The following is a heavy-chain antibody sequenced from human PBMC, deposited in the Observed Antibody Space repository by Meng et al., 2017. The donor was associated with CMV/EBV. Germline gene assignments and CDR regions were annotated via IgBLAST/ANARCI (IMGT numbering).Heavy chain of an antibody. V-gene: IGHV1-2*02. D-gene: IGHD6-19*01. CDR1: GYNFTDYY. J-gene: IGHJ4*02. CDR2: INPNSGGT. Sequence: QVQLVQSGAEVKKPGASVKVSCKASGYNFTDYYMHWVRQAPGQGLEWMGWINPNSGGTQYAQEFEGRVTMTRDTSISTAHMELSRLMSDDTAVYYCVRSSGWSLFDYWGQGTLVTVSS. CDR3: VRSSGWSLFDY.